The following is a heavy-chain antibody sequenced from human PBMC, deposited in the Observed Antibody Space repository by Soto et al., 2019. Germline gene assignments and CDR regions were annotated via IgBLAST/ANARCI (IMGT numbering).Heavy chain of an antibody. Sequence: EEHLLESGGGLVRPGGSLRLSCAASALTFRSYAMSWVRQAPGKGLEWVSAVAASADTKYYADAVKGRFTISRDNSKNTLYLRMNSLRAEDTAVYYCAKVRPLRDCTSTSCLGAFDIWGQGTMVTVS. CDR1: ALTFRSYA. V-gene: IGHV3-23*01. CDR2: VAASADTK. CDR3: AKVRPLRDCTSTSCLGAFDI. J-gene: IGHJ3*02. D-gene: IGHD2-2*01.